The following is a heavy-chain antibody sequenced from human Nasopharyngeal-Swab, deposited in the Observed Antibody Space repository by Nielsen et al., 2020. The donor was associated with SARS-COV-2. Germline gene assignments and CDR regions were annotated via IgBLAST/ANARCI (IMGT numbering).Heavy chain of an antibody. CDR2: ISSSSSYI. V-gene: IGHV3-21*01. CDR1: GCTFNGYC. D-gene: IGHD4-17*01. Sequence: GESLKISCAASGCTFNGYCMNWVRQAPGKGLEWVSSISSSSSYIYYADSVKGRFTISRDNAKYSLYRQRNSLRAEDTAVYYCATDYGDHTYSYYYYGMAVWGQGTTVTVSS. J-gene: IGHJ6*02. CDR3: ATDYGDHTYSYYYYGMAV.